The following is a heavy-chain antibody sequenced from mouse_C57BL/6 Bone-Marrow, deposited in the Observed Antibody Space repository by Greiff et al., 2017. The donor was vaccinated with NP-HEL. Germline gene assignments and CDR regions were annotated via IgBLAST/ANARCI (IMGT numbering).Heavy chain of an antibody. CDR3: ARYLYDYDGGYFEV. J-gene: IGHJ1*03. CDR2: IRYSGST. CDR1: GYSITSDY. V-gene: IGHV3-8*01. Sequence: EVKLVESGPGLAKPSQTLSLTCSVTGYSITSDYWNWIRKFPGNKLEYMGYIRYSGSTYYNPSLKSRISITRDTSKNQYYLQLNSVTTEDTATYYGARYLYDYDGGYFEVWGTGTTVTVSA. D-gene: IGHD2-4*01.